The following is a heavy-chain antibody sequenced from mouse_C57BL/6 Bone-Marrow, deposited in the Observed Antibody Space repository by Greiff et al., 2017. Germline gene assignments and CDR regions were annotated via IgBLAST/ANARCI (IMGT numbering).Heavy chain of an antibody. D-gene: IGHD3-2*02. Sequence: QVQLKESGAELARPGASVKLSCKASGYTFTSYGISWVKQRTGQGLEWIGEIYPRSGNTYYNEKFKGKATLTADKSSSTAYMELRSLTSEDSAVYFCARWGRLLAWFAYWGQGTLVTVSA. J-gene: IGHJ3*01. V-gene: IGHV1-81*01. CDR3: ARWGRLLAWFAY. CDR2: IYPRSGNT. CDR1: GYTFTSYG.